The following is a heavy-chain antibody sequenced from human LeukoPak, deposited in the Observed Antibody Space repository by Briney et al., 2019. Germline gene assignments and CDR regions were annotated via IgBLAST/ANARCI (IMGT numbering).Heavy chain of an antibody. CDR2: IHYSGNT. J-gene: IGHJ4*02. CDR1: GGSISRSDYF. D-gene: IGHD5-24*01. Sequence: SETLSLTCTLSGGSISRSDYFWGWVRQPPGKGLEWIGSIHYSGNTYYNPSLESRVTISLDTSQNQFSLKLSSETAADTAVYSCARAVPISPPTTSLPYYFDSWGQGTLVTVSS. CDR3: ARAVPISPPTTSLPYYFDS. V-gene: IGHV4-39*07.